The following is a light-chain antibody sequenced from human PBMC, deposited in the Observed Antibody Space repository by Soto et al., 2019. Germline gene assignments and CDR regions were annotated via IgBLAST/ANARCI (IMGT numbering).Light chain of an antibody. CDR1: QSVNNNY. CDR3: QQYGSSLYT. CDR2: AAS. J-gene: IGKJ2*01. Sequence: EIVLTQSPGTLSLSPGDRATLSCRATQSVNNNYVAWYQQKSGQAPRLLIFAASSRATGIPDRFSGSGSGTDFTLTISRLEPEDFAVYYCQQYGSSLYTLGQGTKLEIK. V-gene: IGKV3-20*01.